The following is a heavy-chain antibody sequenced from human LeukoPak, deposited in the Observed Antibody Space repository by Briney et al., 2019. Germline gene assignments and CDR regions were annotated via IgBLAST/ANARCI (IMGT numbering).Heavy chain of an antibody. CDR3: ARSKLRFLEWLFY. CDR2: IWYDGSNK. D-gene: IGHD3-3*01. V-gene: IGHV3-33*08. J-gene: IGHJ4*02. Sequence: GGSLRLSCAASGFTFRTYGMHWVRQAPGKGLEWVAVIWYDGSNKYYADSVKGRFTISRDNSKNTLYLQMNSLRAEDTAVYYCARSKLRFLEWLFYWGQGTLVTVSS. CDR1: GFTFRTYG.